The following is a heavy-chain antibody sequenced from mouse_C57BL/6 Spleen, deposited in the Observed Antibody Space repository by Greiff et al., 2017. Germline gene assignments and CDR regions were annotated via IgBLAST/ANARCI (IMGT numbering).Heavy chain of an antibody. Sequence: EVQLQQSGAELVRPGASVKLSCTASGFNIKDDYMHWVKQRPEQGLEWIGWIDPENGDTEYASKFQGKATITADTSSNTAYLQLSSLTSEDTAVYYCTTDYGNYFDYWGKGTTHTVSS. CDR3: TTDYGNYFDY. CDR1: GFNIKDDY. CDR2: IDPENGDT. V-gene: IGHV14-4*01. D-gene: IGHD2-1*01. J-gene: IGHJ2*01.